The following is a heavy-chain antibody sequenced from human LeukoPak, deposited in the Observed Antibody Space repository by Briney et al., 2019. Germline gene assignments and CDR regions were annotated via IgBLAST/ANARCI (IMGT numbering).Heavy chain of an antibody. CDR1: GFTFSSYA. CDR2: ISYDGSNK. J-gene: IGHJ4*02. D-gene: IGHD6-13*01. CDR3: ARDSHLATIAAAGNSYFDY. Sequence: GGSLRLSCAASGFTFSSYAMHWVRQAPGKGLEWVAVISYDGSNKYYADSVKGRFTISRDNSKNTLYLQMNSLRAEDTAVYYCARDSHLATIAAAGNSYFDYWGQGTLVTVSS. V-gene: IGHV3-30-3*01.